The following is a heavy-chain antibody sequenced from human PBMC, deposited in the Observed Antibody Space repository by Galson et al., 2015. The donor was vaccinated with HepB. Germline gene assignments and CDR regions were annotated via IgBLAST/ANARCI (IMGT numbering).Heavy chain of an antibody. V-gene: IGHV3-7*03. CDR3: ARDVGSSGWYWGYFDY. CDR2: IKQDGSEK. J-gene: IGHJ4*02. D-gene: IGHD6-19*01. Sequence: SLRLSCAASGFTFSSYWMSWVRQAPGKGLEWVANIKQDGSEKYYVDSVKGRFTISRDNAKNSLYLQMNSLRAEDTAVYYCARDVGSSGWYWGYFDYWGQGTLVTVSS. CDR1: GFTFSSYW.